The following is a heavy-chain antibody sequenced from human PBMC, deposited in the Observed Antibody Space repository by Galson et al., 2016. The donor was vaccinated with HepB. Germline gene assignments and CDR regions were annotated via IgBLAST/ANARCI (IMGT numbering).Heavy chain of an antibody. D-gene: IGHD3-3*01. Sequence: SETLSLTCAVSGASVNSSNWWTWVRQAPGTGLEWIGEIYHTGASNNNPSLLSRFTMSIDSSRNHFSLNLNSVTAADTAVYYCAQASIAPGAGMVFDSWGQGILVSVSS. CDR1: GASVNSSNW. CDR2: IYHTGAS. J-gene: IGHJ5*01. CDR3: AQASIAPGAGMVFDS. V-gene: IGHV4-4*02.